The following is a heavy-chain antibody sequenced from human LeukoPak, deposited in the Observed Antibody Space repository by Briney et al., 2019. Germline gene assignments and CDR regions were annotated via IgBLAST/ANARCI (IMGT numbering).Heavy chain of an antibody. CDR2: INHSGST. CDR3: ARHSTFFGVVIIKGRVRGPFDY. Sequence: GSLRLSCAASGFTVSSNYMSWVRQAPGKGLEWIGEINHSGSTNYNPSLKSRVTISVDTSKNQFSPKLSSVTAADTAVYYCARHSTFFGVVIIKGRVRGPFDYWDQGTLVTVSS. J-gene: IGHJ4*02. D-gene: IGHD3-3*01. CDR1: GFTVSSNY. V-gene: IGHV4-34*01.